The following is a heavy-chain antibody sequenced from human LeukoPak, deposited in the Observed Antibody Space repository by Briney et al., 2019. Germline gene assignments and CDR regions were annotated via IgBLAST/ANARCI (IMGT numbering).Heavy chain of an antibody. Sequence: SETLSLTCTVSGGSISSGGYYWSWIRQHPGKGLEWIGYIYYSGSTYYNPSLKSRVTISVDTSKNQFSLKLSSVTAADTAVYYCARDGGDGYPGATFDIWGQGTMVTVSS. CDR3: ARDGGDGYPGATFDI. V-gene: IGHV4-31*03. D-gene: IGHD5-24*01. J-gene: IGHJ3*02. CDR2: IYYSGST. CDR1: GGSISSGGYY.